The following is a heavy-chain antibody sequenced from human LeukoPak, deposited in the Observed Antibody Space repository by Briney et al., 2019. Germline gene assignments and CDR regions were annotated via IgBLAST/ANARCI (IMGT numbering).Heavy chain of an antibody. CDR2: IDWDDDK. J-gene: IGHJ4*02. CDR1: GFSLTTSGMC. Sequence: ESGPALVKPTQTLTLTCTFSGFSLTTSGMCVSWIRQPPGKALEWLARIDWDDDKYYNTSLKTRLTISKDTSKNQVVLTMTNMDPVDTATYFCARIRLLGAATLVDYWGQGTLVTVSS. V-gene: IGHV2-70*11. CDR3: ARIRLLGAATLVDY. D-gene: IGHD1-26*01.